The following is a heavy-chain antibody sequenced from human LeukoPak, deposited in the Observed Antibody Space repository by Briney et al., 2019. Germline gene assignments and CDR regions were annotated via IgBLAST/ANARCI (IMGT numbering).Heavy chain of an antibody. V-gene: IGHV3-7*05. CDR3: ASGHYDFWSGPRPYYFDY. D-gene: IGHD3-3*01. J-gene: IGHJ4*02. Sequence: GGSLRLSCAASGFTFSSYWMSWVRQAPGKGLEWVANIKQDGSEKYYVVSVKGRFTISRDNAKNSLYLQMNSLRAEDTAVYYCASGHYDFWSGPRPYYFDYWGQGTLVTVSS. CDR2: IKQDGSEK. CDR1: GFTFSSYW.